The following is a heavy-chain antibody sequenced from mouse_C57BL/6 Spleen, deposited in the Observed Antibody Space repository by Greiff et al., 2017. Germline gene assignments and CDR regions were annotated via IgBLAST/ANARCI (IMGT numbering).Heavy chain of an antibody. CDR1: GYSFTSYY. Sequence: QVQLKQSGPELVKPGASVKISCKASGYSFTSYYIHWVKQRPGQGLEWIGWIYPGSGNTKYNEKFKGKATLTADTSSSTAYMQLSSLTSEDSAVYYCARSDYGSSYGFAYWGQGTLVTVSA. J-gene: IGHJ3*01. D-gene: IGHD1-1*01. CDR3: ARSDYGSSYGFAY. CDR2: IYPGSGNT. V-gene: IGHV1-66*01.